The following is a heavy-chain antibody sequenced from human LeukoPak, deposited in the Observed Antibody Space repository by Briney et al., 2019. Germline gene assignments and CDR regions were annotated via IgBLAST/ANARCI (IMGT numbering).Heavy chain of an antibody. CDR2: ISSSGGST. CDR1: GFTFSTYA. V-gene: IGHV3-23*01. CDR3: AKDRDGYNQLNWFDP. D-gene: IGHD5-24*01. J-gene: IGHJ5*02. Sequence: GGSLRLSCAASGFTFSTYAMSWVRQAPGKGLEWVSAISSSGGSTYYADSAKGRFTISRDNSKNTVYLQMSSLRAEDTAVYYCAKDRDGYNQLNWFDPWGQGTLVTVSS.